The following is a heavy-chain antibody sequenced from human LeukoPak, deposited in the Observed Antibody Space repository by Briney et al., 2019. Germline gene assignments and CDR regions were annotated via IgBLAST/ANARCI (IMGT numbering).Heavy chain of an antibody. Sequence: SETLSLTCAVYDGSFSGYYWTWIRQPPGKGLEWIGEIIDTGSTKYNSSLKSRVTISVDTSKNQFSLSLDSVTAADTAVYYCARGLASGYPPIPFDYWGQGTLVTVSS. V-gene: IGHV4-34*12. CDR2: IIDTGST. CDR3: ARGLASGYPPIPFDY. J-gene: IGHJ4*02. CDR1: DGSFSGYY. D-gene: IGHD3-3*01.